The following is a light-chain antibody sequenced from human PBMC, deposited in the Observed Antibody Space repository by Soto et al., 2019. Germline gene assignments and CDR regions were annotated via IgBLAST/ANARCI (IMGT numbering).Light chain of an antibody. CDR3: QQYNNWPSVT. Sequence: EIVMTQSPATLSVSPGERATLSCRASQSVSSNLAWYQQKPGQAPRRLIYGASTRATGIPARFSGSGSGTEFTLTISSLQSEDFAVYYCQQYNNWPSVTFGQGTKVEIK. V-gene: IGKV3-15*01. J-gene: IGKJ1*01. CDR2: GAS. CDR1: QSVSSN.